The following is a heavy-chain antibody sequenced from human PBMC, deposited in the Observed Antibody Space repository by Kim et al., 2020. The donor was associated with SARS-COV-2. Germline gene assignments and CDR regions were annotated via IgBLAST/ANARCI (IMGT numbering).Heavy chain of an antibody. J-gene: IGHJ4*02. D-gene: IGHD1-1*01. CDR3: ATPQREQRLLPFDY. CDR1: GLTFSNYA. V-gene: IGHV3-23*01. CDR2: ISGPGGGT. Sequence: GGSLRLSCAASGLTFSNYAMSWVRQAPGKGLEWVSGISGPGGGTYYADSVEGRFTISRDNSQNTLYLQINSLRADDTAVYYCATPQREQRLLPFDYWGQGALVPVSS.